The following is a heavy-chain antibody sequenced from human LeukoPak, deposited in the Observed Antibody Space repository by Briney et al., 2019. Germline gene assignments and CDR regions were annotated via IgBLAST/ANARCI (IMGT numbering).Heavy chain of an antibody. V-gene: IGHV4-4*02. Sequence: SETLSLTCAVSGGSISSTTWWSWVRRPPGKGLEWIGEISHSGTTNYNPSLKSRVTISVDKSKNQFSLKLSSVTAADTAVYYCARSDSLMGRGVINPWSQGTLVTVSS. CDR1: GGSISSTTW. J-gene: IGHJ5*02. CDR2: ISHSGTT. CDR3: ARSDSLMGRGVINP. D-gene: IGHD3-10*01.